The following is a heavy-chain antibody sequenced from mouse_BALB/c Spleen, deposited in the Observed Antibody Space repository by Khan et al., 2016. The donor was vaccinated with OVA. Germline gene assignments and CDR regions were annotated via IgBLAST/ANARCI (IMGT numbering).Heavy chain of an antibody. Sequence: QVHVKQSGAELAKPGASVKMSCKASGYTFINYWILWVKQRPGQGLEWIGYINPSTAYTEYNQNFKDKATLTADKSSRTAYMQLSSLTSEDSAVYECARRGLRWDFDYWGQGTTLTVSS. CDR3: ARRGLRWDFDY. D-gene: IGHD1-1*01. CDR1: GYTFINYW. CDR2: INPSTAYT. V-gene: IGHV1-7*01. J-gene: IGHJ2*01.